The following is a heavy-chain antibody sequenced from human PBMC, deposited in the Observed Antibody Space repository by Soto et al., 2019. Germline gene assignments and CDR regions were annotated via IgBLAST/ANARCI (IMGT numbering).Heavy chain of an antibody. Sequence: GASVKVSCKASGYTFTNYAIHWVRQVPGQSLEWMGWINADNGYTKYSQDFQGRVTITRDTSATTAYMDLNSLRSEDTAVYYCARGSGRYCTGGSCFNDALDIWGQGTMVTVSS. CDR2: INADNGYT. D-gene: IGHD2-8*02. J-gene: IGHJ3*02. CDR3: ARGSGRYCTGGSCFNDALDI. V-gene: IGHV1-3*01. CDR1: GYTFTNYA.